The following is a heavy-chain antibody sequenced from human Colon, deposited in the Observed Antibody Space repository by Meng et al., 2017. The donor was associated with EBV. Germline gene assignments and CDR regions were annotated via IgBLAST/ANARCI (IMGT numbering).Heavy chain of an antibody. CDR3: ARVGAYCGGDCYHPR. V-gene: IGHV4-4*02. J-gene: IGHJ4*02. D-gene: IGHD2-21*02. Sequence: GHVQASAPGLVKPSVSLCFTCAVSGGSLSSRNWWSWVRQPPGKGLEWIGEIYHSGSTNYNPSLKSRVTISVDESKNQFSLRLSSVTAADTAVYYCARVGAYCGGDCYHPRWGQGTLVTVSS. CDR1: GGSLSSRNW. CDR2: IYHSGST.